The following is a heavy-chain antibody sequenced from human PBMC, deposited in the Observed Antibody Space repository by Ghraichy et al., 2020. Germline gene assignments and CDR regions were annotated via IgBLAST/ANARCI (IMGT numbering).Heavy chain of an antibody. J-gene: IGHJ4*02. CDR1: GGSISSGGYY. D-gene: IGHD1-26*01. CDR2: IYYSGST. Sequence: SETLSLTCTVSGGSISSGGYYWSWIRQHPGKGLEWIGYIYYSGSTYYNPSLKSRVTISVDTSKNQFSLKLSSVTAADTAVYYCARARIVGATTINYFDYWGQGTLVTVSS. V-gene: IGHV4-31*03. CDR3: ARARIVGATTINYFDY.